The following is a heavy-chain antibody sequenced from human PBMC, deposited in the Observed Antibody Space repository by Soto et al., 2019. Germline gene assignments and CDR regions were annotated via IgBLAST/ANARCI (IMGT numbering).Heavy chain of an antibody. CDR2: IYYSGST. Sequence: SETLSLTCTVSGGSISSYYWSWIRQPPGKGLEWIGYIYYSGSTNYNPSLKSRVTISVDTSKNQFSLKLSSVTAADTAVYYCARHRVVGATQGAFDIWGQGTMVTVSS. CDR1: GGSISSYY. V-gene: IGHV4-59*08. CDR3: ARHRVVGATQGAFDI. J-gene: IGHJ3*02. D-gene: IGHD1-26*01.